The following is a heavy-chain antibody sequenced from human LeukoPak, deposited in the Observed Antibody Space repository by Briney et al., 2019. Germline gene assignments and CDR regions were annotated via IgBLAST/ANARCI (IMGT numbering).Heavy chain of an antibody. V-gene: IGHV3-21*01. CDR3: AELGITMIGGV. CDR2: ISRSSSYI. CDR1: GFTFSSYT. J-gene: IGHJ6*04. Sequence: GGSLRLSCAASGFTFSSYTMNWVRQAPGKGLEWVSSISRSSSYIYYADSMKGRFTISRDNANNSLFLQMNSLRAEDTAVYYCAELGITMIGGVWGKGTTVTISS. D-gene: IGHD3-10*02.